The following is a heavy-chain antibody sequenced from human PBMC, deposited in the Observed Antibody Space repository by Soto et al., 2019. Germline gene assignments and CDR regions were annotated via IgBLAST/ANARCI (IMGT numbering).Heavy chain of an antibody. J-gene: IGHJ4*02. Sequence: GASVKVSCKASGYTFTSYGISWVRQAPGQGLEWMGWISAYNGNTNYAQKLQGRVTMTTDTSTSTAYMELRSLRSDDTAVYYCASSRNYYDSSGSFMFWGQGTLVTVS. CDR1: GYTFTSYG. D-gene: IGHD3-22*01. CDR2: ISAYNGNT. CDR3: ASSRNYYDSSGSFMF. V-gene: IGHV1-18*01.